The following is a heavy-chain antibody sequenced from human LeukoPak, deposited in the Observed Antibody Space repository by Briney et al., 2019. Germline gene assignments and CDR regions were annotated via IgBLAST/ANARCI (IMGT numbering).Heavy chain of an antibody. Sequence: GGSLRLSCAASGFTFSSYEMSWVRQAPAKGLEWVSYISSSGRTTYYADSVKGRFTISRDNAKNSLYLQMNSLRAEDTAVYYCARVFYGMTTYFDFWGQGTLVTVSS. CDR1: GFTFSSYE. V-gene: IGHV3-48*03. CDR3: ARVFYGMTTYFDF. J-gene: IGHJ4*02. D-gene: IGHD4-11*01. CDR2: ISSSGRTT.